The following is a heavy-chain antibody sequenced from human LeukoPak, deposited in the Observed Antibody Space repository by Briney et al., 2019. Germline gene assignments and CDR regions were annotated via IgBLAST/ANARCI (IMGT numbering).Heavy chain of an antibody. Sequence: SETLSLTCTVSGGSIGSYYWSWIRQPPGKGLEWIGYIYYSGSTDYNPSLKSRATISVATSKNQFSLKLSSVTAADTAVYYCVRQQDYYYGMDVWGQGTTVTVSS. CDR3: VRQQDYYYGMDV. V-gene: IGHV4-59*08. CDR1: GGSIGSYY. J-gene: IGHJ6*02. CDR2: IYYSGST. D-gene: IGHD2-15*01.